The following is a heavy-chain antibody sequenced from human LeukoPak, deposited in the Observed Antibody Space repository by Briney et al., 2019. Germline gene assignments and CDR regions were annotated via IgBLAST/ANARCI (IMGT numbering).Heavy chain of an antibody. D-gene: IGHD1-26*01. CDR1: GFTFSSYA. CDR2: IWNDGSNK. V-gene: IGHV3-33*01. Sequence: GGSLRLSCAASGFTFSSYAMHWVRQAPGKGLEWVAVIWNDGSNKYYADSMKGRFTISRDNSKNTLYLQINSLRAEDTAVYYCARRYEGATDYWGQGTLVTVSS. CDR3: ARRYEGATDY. J-gene: IGHJ4*02.